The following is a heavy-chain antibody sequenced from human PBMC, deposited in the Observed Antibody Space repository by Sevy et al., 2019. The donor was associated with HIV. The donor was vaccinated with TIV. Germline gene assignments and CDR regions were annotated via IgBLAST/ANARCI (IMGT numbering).Heavy chain of an antibody. V-gene: IGHV3-33*01. D-gene: IGHD6-13*01. J-gene: IGHJ6*02. Sequence: GGSLRLSCAASGFTFSSYGMHWVRQAPGKGLEWVAVIWYDGSNKYYADSVKGRFTISRDNSKNTLYLQMNSLRAEDTAVYYCAREAKSSSWYDGYYYSYGMDVWGQGTTVTVSS. CDR2: IWYDGSNK. CDR1: GFTFSSYG. CDR3: AREAKSSSWYDGYYYSYGMDV.